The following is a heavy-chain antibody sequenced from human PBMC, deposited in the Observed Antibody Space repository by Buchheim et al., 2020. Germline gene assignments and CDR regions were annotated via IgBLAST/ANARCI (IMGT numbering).Heavy chain of an antibody. V-gene: IGHV4-30-2*05. CDR1: GGSISSGGYS. CDR2: IYYSGST. J-gene: IGHJ4*02. Sequence: QLQLQESGSGLVKPSQTLSLTCAVSGGSISSGGYSWSWIRQPPGKGLEWIGYIYYSGSTYYNPSLKSRVTISVDTSKNQFSLKLSSVTAADTAVYYCARCSNVDTAMVTRFDYWGQGTL. CDR3: ARCSNVDTAMVTRFDY. D-gene: IGHD5-18*01.